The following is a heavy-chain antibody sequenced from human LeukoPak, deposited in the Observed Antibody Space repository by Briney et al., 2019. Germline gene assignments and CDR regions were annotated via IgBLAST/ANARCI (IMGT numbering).Heavy chain of an antibody. J-gene: IGHJ4*02. CDR3: AKDGEARWLQLQRDAGSYFDY. CDR1: GFTFSSYG. CDR2: IWYDGSNK. V-gene: IGHV3-33*06. D-gene: IGHD5-24*01. Sequence: GGSLRLSCAASGFTFSSYGMHWVRQAPGKGLEWVAVIWYDGSNKYYADSVKGRFTISRDNSKNTLYLQMNSLRAEDTAVYYCAKDGEARWLQLQRDAGSYFDYWGQGTLVTVSS.